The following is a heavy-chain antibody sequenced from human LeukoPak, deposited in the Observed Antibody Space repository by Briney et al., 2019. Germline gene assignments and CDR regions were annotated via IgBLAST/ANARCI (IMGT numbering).Heavy chain of an antibody. CDR1: GFSFNSYP. J-gene: IGHJ4*02. V-gene: IGHV3-30*04. Sequence: GGSLRLSCAASGFSFNSYPMHWVRQAPGKGLEWVAVISNDGNNKYYADSVKGRFTISRDNSNNTLSLQMNSLRAEDTAVYYCARGWVTSDYWGQGTLVTVSS. CDR2: ISNDGNNK. D-gene: IGHD4-23*01. CDR3: ARGWVTSDY.